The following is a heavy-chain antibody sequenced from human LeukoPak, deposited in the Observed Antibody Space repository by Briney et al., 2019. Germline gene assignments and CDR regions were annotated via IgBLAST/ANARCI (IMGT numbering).Heavy chain of an antibody. D-gene: IGHD3-10*01. CDR1: GFTFSDYY. Sequence: TGGSLRLSCAASGFTFSDYYMSWIRQAPGKGLEWVSYISSSTSYTNSADSVKGRFTISRDNAKNSLYLQMNSLRAEDTAVYYCATGSGHYYGSGSYPGNWGQGTLVTVSS. CDR2: ISSSTSYT. V-gene: IGHV3-11*06. J-gene: IGHJ4*02. CDR3: ATGSGHYYGSGSYPGN.